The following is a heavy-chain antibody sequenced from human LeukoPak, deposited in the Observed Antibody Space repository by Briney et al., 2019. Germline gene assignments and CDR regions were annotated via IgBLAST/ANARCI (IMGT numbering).Heavy chain of an antibody. V-gene: IGHV4-34*01. CDR2: INHRRST. CDR3: ATYSTGFDI. CDR1: GGSFSDYY. Sequence: SETLSLTCAVYGGSFSDYYRTWIRQPPGKGLEWIGEINHRRSTHYNPSLKSRVTISVDTSKKQFSLKLSSVTAADTAVYYCATYSTGFDIWGQGTVVTVSS. D-gene: IGHD6-19*01. J-gene: IGHJ3*02.